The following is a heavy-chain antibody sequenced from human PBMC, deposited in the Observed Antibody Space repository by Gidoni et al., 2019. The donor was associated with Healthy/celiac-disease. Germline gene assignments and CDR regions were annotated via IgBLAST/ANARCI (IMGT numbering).Heavy chain of an antibody. CDR2: IYYSGST. Sequence: QLQLQESGPGLVKPSETLSLTCTVSGGSISSSSYYWGWIRQPPGKGLEWIGSIYYSGSTYYNPSLKSRVTISVDTSKNQFSLKLSSVTAADTAVYYCAHSRGIAVAATRVWFDPWGQGTLVTVSS. J-gene: IGHJ5*02. D-gene: IGHD6-19*01. CDR3: AHSRGIAVAATRVWFDP. V-gene: IGHV4-39*01. CDR1: GGSISSSSYY.